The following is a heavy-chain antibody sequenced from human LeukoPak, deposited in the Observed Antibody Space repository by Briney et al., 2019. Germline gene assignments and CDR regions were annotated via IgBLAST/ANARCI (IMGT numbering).Heavy chain of an antibody. CDR3: ARQYYYDSKSWFDP. CDR2: IYYSGRN. V-gene: IGHV4-39*01. J-gene: IGHJ5*02. D-gene: IGHD3-22*01. Sequence: SETLSLTCTVSGGSISSSSYYWGWLRQPPGKGLEWIGSIYYSGRNYYNPSHKRRVTISVDTSKNQFSLKLSSVTAADTAVYYCARQYYYDSKSWFDPWGQGTLVTVSS. CDR1: GGSISSSSYY.